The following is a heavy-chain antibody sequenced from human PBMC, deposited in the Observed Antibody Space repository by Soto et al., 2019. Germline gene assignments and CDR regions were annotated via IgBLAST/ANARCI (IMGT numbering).Heavy chain of an antibody. CDR3: ARSGYSFAWGY. CDR1: GFLVNSAY. V-gene: IGHV3-53*01. CDR2: INSDGST. D-gene: IGHD5-18*01. Sequence: EVQLVESGGGLIPPGGSLRLSCAASGFLVNSAYMTWVRQAPGKGLEWLSMINSDGSTLYAESVKGRFTISRDNSKNRLDRQMNGLRAEDTAMYYCARSGYSFAWGYWGQGTLVSVTS. J-gene: IGHJ4*02.